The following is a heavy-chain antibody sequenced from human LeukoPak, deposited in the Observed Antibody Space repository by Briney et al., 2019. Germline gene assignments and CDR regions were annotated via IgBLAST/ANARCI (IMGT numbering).Heavy chain of an antibody. Sequence: PSETLSLTCAVSGGSISSSNWWTWGRQSPGRGLEWIGEISSESGSANYNPSLMRRVIISVDKSKNQFSLKLSSVTAADTAVYYCARVGKDAFDIWGQGTMVTVSS. J-gene: IGHJ3*02. CDR3: ARVGKDAFDI. CDR2: ISSESGSA. D-gene: IGHD1-26*01. CDR1: GGSISSSNW. V-gene: IGHV4-4*02.